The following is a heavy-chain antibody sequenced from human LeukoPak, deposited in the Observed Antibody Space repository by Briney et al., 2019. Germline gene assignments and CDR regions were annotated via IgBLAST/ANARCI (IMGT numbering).Heavy chain of an antibody. V-gene: IGHV4-4*07. J-gene: IGHJ4*02. CDR3: ARAGGGYYDFWSGYYTPFFDY. D-gene: IGHD3-3*01. CDR2: IYTSGST. Sequence: SETLSLTCTVSGGSISSYYWSWLRQPAGKGLEWIGRIYTSGSTNYNPSLKSRVTMSVDTSKTQFSLKLSSVPAADTAVYYCARAGGGYYDFWSGYYTPFFDYWGQGTLVTVSS. CDR1: GGSISSYY.